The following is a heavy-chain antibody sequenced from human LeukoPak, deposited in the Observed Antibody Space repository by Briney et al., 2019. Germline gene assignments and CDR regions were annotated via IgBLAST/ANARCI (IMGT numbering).Heavy chain of an antibody. V-gene: IGHV3-74*01. Sequence: GGSLRLSCAASGFTFSGTWMHWVRQAPGKGLEWVSHISTDAKTITYADFVKGRFTISRDNAKNTLYLQMNSLRAEDTALYYCVRGQSTAWGLDYWGQGTLVTVSS. CDR3: VRGQSTAWGLDY. CDR2: ISTDAKTI. J-gene: IGHJ4*02. D-gene: IGHD3-16*01. CDR1: GFTFSGTW.